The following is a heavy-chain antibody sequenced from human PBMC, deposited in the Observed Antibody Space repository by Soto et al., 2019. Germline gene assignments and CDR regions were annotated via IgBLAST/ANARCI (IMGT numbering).Heavy chain of an antibody. Sequence: QVQLVESGGGVVQPGRSLRLSCAASGFTFSSYGMHWVRQAPGKGMEWVAFISYDGSNEYYADSVKGRFTISRDNSKNTLFLQMNSLRAEDTAVYYGAKRVGYSSSWLLDYWSQGTLVTVSS. D-gene: IGHD6-13*01. CDR2: ISYDGSNE. J-gene: IGHJ4*02. V-gene: IGHV3-30*18. CDR1: GFTFSSYG. CDR3: AKRVGYSSSWLLDY.